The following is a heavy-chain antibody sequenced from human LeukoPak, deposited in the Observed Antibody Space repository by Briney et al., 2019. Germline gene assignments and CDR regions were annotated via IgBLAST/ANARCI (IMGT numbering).Heavy chain of an antibody. CDR1: GLTFSTYT. V-gene: IGHV3-21*06. D-gene: IGHD3-9*01. CDR2: ISSGSSYI. CDR3: ASHYDIDY. J-gene: IGHJ4*02. Sequence: GGSLRLSCAASGLTFSTYTMNWVRQAPGKGLEWVSSISSGSSYIYYADSMKGRFTVSRDNAKNSLYLQMNSLKAEDTAVYFGASHYDIDYLGQGALVAVSS.